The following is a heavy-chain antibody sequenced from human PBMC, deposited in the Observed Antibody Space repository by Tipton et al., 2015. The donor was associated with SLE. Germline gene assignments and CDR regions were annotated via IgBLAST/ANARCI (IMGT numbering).Heavy chain of an antibody. CDR1: GGTFSSYA. V-gene: IGHV1-69*01. Sequence: QSGPEVKKPGSSVKVSCKASGGTFSSYAISWVRQAPGQGLEWMGGIIPIFGTANYAQKFQGRVTITADESTSTAYMELRSLRSDDTAVYYGARWALFGDSSGSLLDYWGQGTLVTVSS. CDR2: IIPIFGTA. CDR3: ARWALFGDSSGSLLDY. J-gene: IGHJ4*02. D-gene: IGHD3-22*01.